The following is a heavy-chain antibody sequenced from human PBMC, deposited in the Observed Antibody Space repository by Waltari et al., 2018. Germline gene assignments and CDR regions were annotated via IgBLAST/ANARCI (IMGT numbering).Heavy chain of an antibody. V-gene: IGHV3-33*01. CDR2: IWYDGSNK. CDR1: GFTFTNHG. D-gene: IGHD3-3*01. CDR3: ARGDGGSGLGASDI. J-gene: IGHJ3*02. Sequence: QVQLVESGGGVVQSGRSLGLSWLGSGFTFTNHGMNWVRQAPGKGLEWVAVIWYDGSNKNYVDSVKGRFTISRDNSKNTMYLEMNRLRAEDTAVYFCARGDGGSGLGASDIWGQGTMVTVSS.